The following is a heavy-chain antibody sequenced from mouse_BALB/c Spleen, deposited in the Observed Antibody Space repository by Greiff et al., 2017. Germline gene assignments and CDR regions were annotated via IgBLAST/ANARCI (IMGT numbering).Heavy chain of an antibody. D-gene: IGHD2-3*01. Sequence: EVMLVESGGGLVKPGGSLKLSCAASGFTFSSYAMSWVRQSPEKRLEWVAEISSGGSYTYYPDTVTGRFTISRDNAKNTLYLEMSSLRSEDTAMYYCARDGLLEYYAMDDWGQGTSVTVSS. CDR1: GFTFSSYA. J-gene: IGHJ4*01. V-gene: IGHV5-9-4*01. CDR2: ISSGGSYT. CDR3: ARDGLLEYYAMDD.